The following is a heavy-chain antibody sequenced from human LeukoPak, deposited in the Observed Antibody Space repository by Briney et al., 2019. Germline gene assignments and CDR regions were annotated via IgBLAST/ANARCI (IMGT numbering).Heavy chain of an antibody. D-gene: IGHD2/OR15-2a*01. J-gene: IGHJ4*02. V-gene: IGHV3-15*01. CDR3: TTFYHEYSPY. CDR1: GFSFMNAW. Sequence: SGGSLRLSCAASGFSFMNAWMIWVRQAPGKGLEWVGRIKSNADGGTPDYAAPARGRFTISRDDSKNTLYLQMNSLKTEDTAVYYCTTFYHEYSPYWGRGTLVTVAS. CDR2: IKSNADGGTP.